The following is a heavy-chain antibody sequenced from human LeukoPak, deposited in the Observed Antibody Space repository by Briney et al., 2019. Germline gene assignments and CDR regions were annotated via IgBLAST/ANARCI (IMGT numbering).Heavy chain of an antibody. CDR2: ISAHNGDT. D-gene: IGHD3-10*01. V-gene: IGHV1-18*01. J-gene: IGHJ4*02. Sequence: KPGASVKVSCKASGYTFTSYGIRWVRQAPGQGLEWMGWISAHNGDTKYAQKFQGRVTMTTDTSTTTAYMELRSLRSDDTAVYYCAKDIWPPDGGDYWGQGTLVTVSS. CDR1: GYTFTSYG. CDR3: AKDIWPPDGGDY.